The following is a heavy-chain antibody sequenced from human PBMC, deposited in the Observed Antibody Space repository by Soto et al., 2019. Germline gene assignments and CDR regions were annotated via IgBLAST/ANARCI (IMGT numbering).Heavy chain of an antibody. Sequence: EVQLVESGGGLVQPGGSLRLSCAASGVTFGRHWMHWIRQTPGEGLVSISRANPEATITDYADSVTGLLTISRDNAKSTLYLEMHGLTAEDTCVYYCARPKGAAYAAFDIWGQGTKVTVSS. CDR3: ARPKGAAYAAFDI. V-gene: IGHV3-74*01. CDR1: GVTFGRHW. J-gene: IGHJ3*02. CDR2: ANPEATIT. D-gene: IGHD2-21*01.